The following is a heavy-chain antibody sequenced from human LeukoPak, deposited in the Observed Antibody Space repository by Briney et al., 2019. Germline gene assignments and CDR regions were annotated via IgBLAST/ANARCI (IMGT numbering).Heavy chain of an antibody. V-gene: IGHV4-59*12. CDR1: GGSISRYY. J-gene: IGHJ4*02. Sequence: SETLSLTCTVSGGSISRYYWSWIRQTPEKGLEWIGYIYHTGSTNYNPSLKSRVTMSIDTSKNQFSLKLKSVTAADTAMYFCARYYYDSGSSYRPFDYWGQGTLVTVSS. CDR2: IYHTGST. D-gene: IGHD3-10*01. CDR3: ARYYYDSGSSYRPFDY.